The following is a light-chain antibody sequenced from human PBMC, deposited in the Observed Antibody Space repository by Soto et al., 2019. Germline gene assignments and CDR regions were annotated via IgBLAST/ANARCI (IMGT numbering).Light chain of an antibody. J-gene: IGKJ1*01. CDR3: QKYNSAPQP. V-gene: IGKV1-27*01. CDR1: QGISNY. CDR2: AAS. Sequence: DIQMTQSPSSLSASVGDRVTITCRASQGISNYLAWYQQKPGKVPKLLIYAASTLQSGVPSRFSGSGAETDFTLPISSLQPADVATYYVQKYNSAPQPFGQGTKGEIK.